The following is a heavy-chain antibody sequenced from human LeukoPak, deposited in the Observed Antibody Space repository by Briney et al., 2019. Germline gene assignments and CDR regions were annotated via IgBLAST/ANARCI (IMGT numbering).Heavy chain of an antibody. D-gene: IGHD6-19*01. CDR2: ISCYNGDT. Sequence: ASVTVSCKASGYTFTHHGISWVRQAPGQGLEWMGWISCYNGDTNYAQKFQGRVTMSTDTSTTTAYMELTGLRSDDTAVYYCMRDPTNTSGRYAYFDYWGQGILVTVSS. V-gene: IGHV1-18*01. CDR3: MRDPTNTSGRYAYFDY. J-gene: IGHJ4*02. CDR1: GYTFTHHG.